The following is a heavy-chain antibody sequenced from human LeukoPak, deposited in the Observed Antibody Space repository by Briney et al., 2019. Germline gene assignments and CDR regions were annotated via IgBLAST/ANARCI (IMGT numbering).Heavy chain of an antibody. V-gene: IGHV4-4*07. CDR3: ARGHAGASPKYYYYMDV. CDR1: GGSISSYY. J-gene: IGHJ6*03. Sequence: SETLSLTCTVSGGSISSYYWSWVRQPAGKGLEWIGRIYTSGSTNYNPSLKSRVTMSVDTSKNQFSLKLSSVTAADTAVYYCARGHAGASPKYYYYMDVWGKGTTVTVSS. CDR2: IYTSGST. D-gene: IGHD2-2*01.